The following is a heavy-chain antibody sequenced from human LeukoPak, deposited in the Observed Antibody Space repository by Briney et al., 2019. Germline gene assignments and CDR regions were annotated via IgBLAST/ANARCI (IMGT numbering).Heavy chain of an antibody. Sequence: GGSLRLSCAASGFTFSSYEMNWVRQAPGKGLEWVSYISNSGSTLYYADSVKGRFTISRDNAKNSLYLQMNSLRAEDTAVYYCGRAEGSGWYPFDYWGQGTLVTVSS. CDR1: GFTFSSYE. CDR3: GRAEGSGWYPFDY. J-gene: IGHJ4*02. D-gene: IGHD6-19*01. CDR2: ISNSGSTL. V-gene: IGHV3-48*03.